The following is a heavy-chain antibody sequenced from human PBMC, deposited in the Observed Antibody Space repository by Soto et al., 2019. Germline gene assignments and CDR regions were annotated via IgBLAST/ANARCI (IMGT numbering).Heavy chain of an antibody. V-gene: IGHV4-39*01. D-gene: IGHD4-4*01. J-gene: IGHJ5*02. Sequence: SETLSLTCPVSGGSIRSSNYYWGWIRQPPGKGLEWIGSVYYSGSTYYNPSLKSRVAISVDTSKNQFSLKLTSVTAADTAVYYCASGYSNYGLGWFDPWGQGTLVTVSS. CDR2: VYYSGST. CDR1: GGSIRSSNYY. CDR3: ASGYSNYGLGWFDP.